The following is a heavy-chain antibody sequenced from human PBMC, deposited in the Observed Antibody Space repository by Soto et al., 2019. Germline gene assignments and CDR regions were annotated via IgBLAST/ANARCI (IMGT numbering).Heavy chain of an antibody. J-gene: IGHJ4*02. V-gene: IGHV4-34*01. D-gene: IGHD2-15*01. Sequence: PSETLSLTCAVYGGSFSGYYWSWIRQPPGKGLEWIGEINHSGSTNYNPSLKSRVTISVDTSKNQFSLKLSSVTAADTAVYYCARLPSLYFDYWGRGTLVNVSS. CDR1: GGSFSGYY. CDR3: ARLPSLYFDY. CDR2: INHSGST.